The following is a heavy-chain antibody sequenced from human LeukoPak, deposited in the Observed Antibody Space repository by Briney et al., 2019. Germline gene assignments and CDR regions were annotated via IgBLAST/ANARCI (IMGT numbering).Heavy chain of an antibody. CDR3: ARRMYSGYGSLDY. CDR1: GGSISSSSYY. CDR2: IYYSGST. Sequence: SETLSLTCTVSGGSISSSSYYWGWIRQPPGKGLEWIGSIYYSGSTYYNPSLKSRVTISVDTSKNQFSLKLSSVTAADTAVYYCARRMYSGYGSLDYWGQGTLVTVSP. J-gene: IGHJ4*02. D-gene: IGHD5-12*01. V-gene: IGHV4-39*01.